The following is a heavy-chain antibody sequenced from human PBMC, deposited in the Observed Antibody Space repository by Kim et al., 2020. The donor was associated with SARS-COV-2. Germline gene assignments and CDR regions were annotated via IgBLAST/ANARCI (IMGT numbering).Heavy chain of an antibody. CDR3: AAYYYDSSGYYVDY. CDR1: GGSISSYY. D-gene: IGHD3-22*01. CDR2: IYYSGST. J-gene: IGHJ4*02. Sequence: SETLSLTCTVSGGSISSYYWSWIRQPPGKGLEWIGYIYYSGSTKYNPSLKSRVTISVDTSKNQFSLKLSSVTAADTAVYYCAAYYYDSSGYYVDYWGQGTLVTVSS. V-gene: IGHV4-59*08.